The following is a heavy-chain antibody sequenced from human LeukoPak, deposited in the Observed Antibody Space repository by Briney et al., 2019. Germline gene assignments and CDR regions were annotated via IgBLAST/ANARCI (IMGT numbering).Heavy chain of an antibody. CDR3: AGSQYYYDSSGYSRMWSRCFDY. Sequence: SETQSLTCAVYGGSFSGYYWSWIRQPPGKGLEWIGEINHSGSTNYNPSLKSRVTISVDTSKNQFSLKLSSVTAADTAVYYCAGSQYYYDSSGYSRMWSRCFDYWGQGTLVTVSS. CDR2: INHSGST. J-gene: IGHJ4*02. D-gene: IGHD3-22*01. V-gene: IGHV4-34*01. CDR1: GGSFSGYY.